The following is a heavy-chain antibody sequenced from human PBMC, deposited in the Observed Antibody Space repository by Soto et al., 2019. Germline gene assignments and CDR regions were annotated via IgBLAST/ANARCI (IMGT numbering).Heavy chain of an antibody. Sequence: QVQLQESGPGLVKPSETLSLTCTVSGGSISSYYWSWIRQPAGKGLEWIGRIYTSGSTNYTPSLKSRVTMSVETSKNQFSLKLSSVTAADTAVYYCAREERYCSGGSCDRTFEDWGQGTLVTVSS. V-gene: IGHV4-4*07. CDR3: AREERYCSGGSCDRTFED. D-gene: IGHD2-15*01. CDR1: GGSISSYY. J-gene: IGHJ4*02. CDR2: IYTSGST.